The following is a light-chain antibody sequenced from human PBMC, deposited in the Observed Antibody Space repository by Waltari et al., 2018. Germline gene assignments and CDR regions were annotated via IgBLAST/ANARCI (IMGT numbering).Light chain of an antibody. Sequence: IVLTQSPATLSLSPGERATLSCRASQSVTTSLAWYQQKPGQAPRLLIFDASDRATGVPARFSGSGSGTDFTLTISSLEPEDFAVYFCHQRTSWPLTFGGGTQVEFK. V-gene: IGKV3-11*01. CDR2: DAS. J-gene: IGKJ4*01. CDR3: HQRTSWPLT. CDR1: QSVTTS.